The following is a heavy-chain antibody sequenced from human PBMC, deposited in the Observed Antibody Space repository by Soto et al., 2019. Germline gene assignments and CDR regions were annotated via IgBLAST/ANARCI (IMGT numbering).Heavy chain of an antibody. Sequence: SDNLSPTFISFGSSINTRSSDWACIRQPPGKRLEWIGSIYYSGNAYYNPSVKSRVTISVDASKNQFSLSLTSVTAADTALYYCARLKFHPAQSWVDSWGQG. D-gene: IGHD2-21*01. CDR2: IYYSGNA. CDR1: GSSINTRSSD. CDR3: ARLKFHPAQSWVDS. V-gene: IGHV4-39*01. J-gene: IGHJ4*02.